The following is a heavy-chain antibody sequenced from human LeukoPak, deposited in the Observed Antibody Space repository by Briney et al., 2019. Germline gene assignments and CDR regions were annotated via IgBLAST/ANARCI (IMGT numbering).Heavy chain of an antibody. CDR2: ISYDGSNK. CDR1: EFTFSSYG. D-gene: IGHD4/OR15-4a*01. V-gene: IGHV3-30*03. Sequence: GRSLRLSCAASEFTFSSYGMHWVRQAPGKGLEWVAVISYDGSNKYYADSVKGRFTISRDNSKNTLYLQMNSLRAEDTAVYYCARDTLGEGEDANYAVYFDYWGQGTVVTVSS. J-gene: IGHJ4*02. CDR3: ARDTLGEGEDANYAVYFDY.